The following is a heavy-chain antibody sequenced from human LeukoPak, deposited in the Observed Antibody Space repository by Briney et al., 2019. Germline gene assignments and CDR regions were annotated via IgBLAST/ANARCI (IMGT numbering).Heavy chain of an antibody. Sequence: GGSLRLSCVASGFTFSRYDMHWVRQSTGKVLEWVSGIGTAGDTFYLGSVKGRFTISRENAKNSLYLQVNSLRVGDTAVYYCARSVPGGSGWMGSIEYWGQGTLVTVPS. V-gene: IGHV3-13*01. J-gene: IGHJ4*02. CDR2: IGTAGDT. D-gene: IGHD6-19*01. CDR3: ARSVPGGSGWMGSIEY. CDR1: GFTFSRYD.